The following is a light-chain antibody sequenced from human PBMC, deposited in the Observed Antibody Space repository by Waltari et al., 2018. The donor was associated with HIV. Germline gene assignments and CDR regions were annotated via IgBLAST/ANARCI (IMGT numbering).Light chain of an antibody. CDR1: ILEANI. CDR2: KDS. V-gene: IGLV3-27*01. CDR3: YSASDTRGV. J-gene: IGLJ1*01. Sequence: DLIQPSSVSVSPGQTVTITCSGQILEANIGRWFQQRQGQAPVLVFCKDSERPSKIPERFAGSRSGTTVTLTITGARMEDEGDYYCYSASDTRGVFGAGTKVTVL.